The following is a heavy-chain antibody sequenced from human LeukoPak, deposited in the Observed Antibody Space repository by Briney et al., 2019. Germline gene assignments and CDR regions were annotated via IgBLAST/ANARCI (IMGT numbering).Heavy chain of an antibody. D-gene: IGHD2-15*01. V-gene: IGHV4-30-4*01. CDR3: ARDCSGGSCYGAFDI. Sequence: SQTLSLTCTVSGGSISSGDYYWSWIRQPPGKGLEWIGYIYDSGSTYYNPSLKSRITISVDTSENRFSLKLSSVTATDTAVYYCARDCSGGSCYGAFDIWGQGTMVTVSS. CDR2: IYDSGST. J-gene: IGHJ3*02. CDR1: GGSISSGDYY.